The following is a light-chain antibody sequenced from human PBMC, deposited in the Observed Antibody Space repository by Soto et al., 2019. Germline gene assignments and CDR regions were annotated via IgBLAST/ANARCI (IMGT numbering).Light chain of an antibody. CDR2: EVT. J-gene: IGLJ3*02. CDR3: SSYTTAYTQV. V-gene: IGLV2-14*01. Sequence: QSALSQPASVSGSPGQSITISCTGTSNDVGYYNYVSWYQQHPGQAPKLMISEVTTRPSGVSDRFSGSKSGNTASPTISRLQAEDEVHYYCSSYTTAYTQVFGGGTKVTV. CDR1: SNDVGYYNY.